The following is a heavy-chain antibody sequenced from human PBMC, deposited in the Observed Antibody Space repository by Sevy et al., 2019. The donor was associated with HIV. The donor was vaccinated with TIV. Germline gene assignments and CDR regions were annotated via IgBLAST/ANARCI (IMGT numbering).Heavy chain of an antibody. CDR2: IKQDGSEA. J-gene: IGHJ5*02. Sequence: GGSLRLSCVASGFNFRNFWMSWVRQAPGKGLECGADIKQDGSEAYYVDSVKGRFTISRDNAKNSLYLQMNSLRDEDTAMYFCARDKEVGASILDAWGQGTPVTVSS. CDR3: ARDKEVGASILDA. CDR1: GFNFRNFW. V-gene: IGHV3-7*03. D-gene: IGHD1-26*01.